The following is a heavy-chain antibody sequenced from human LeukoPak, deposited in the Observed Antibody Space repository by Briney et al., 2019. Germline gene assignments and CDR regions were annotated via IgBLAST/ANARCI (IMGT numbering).Heavy chain of an antibody. J-gene: IGHJ3*02. CDR3: AKEPSSDRWDAFDI. Sequence: GGSLRLSCAASGFTFSSYGMHWVRQAPGKGLEWVAVISYDGSNKYYADSVKGRFTISRDNSKNTLYLQMNSLRAEDTAVYYCAKEPSSDRWDAFDIWGQGTMVTVSS. CDR2: ISYDGSNK. V-gene: IGHV3-30*18. D-gene: IGHD1-26*01. CDR1: GFTFSSYG.